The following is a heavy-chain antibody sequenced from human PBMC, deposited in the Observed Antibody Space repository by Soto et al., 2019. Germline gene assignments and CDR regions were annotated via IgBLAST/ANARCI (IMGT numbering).Heavy chain of an antibody. CDR3: ARAHDYDFWSGFLFYGMDV. V-gene: IGHV3-23*01. CDR2: ISSTGGST. J-gene: IGHJ6*02. Sequence: GGSLRLSCAASRFTFSNYAMSWVRQAPGKGLEWVSGISSTGGSTYYADSVKGRFTISRDNSKNTLDLQMSSLRAEDTAIYYCARAHDYDFWSGFLFYGMDVWGQGTTVTVSS. D-gene: IGHD3-3*01. CDR1: RFTFSNYA.